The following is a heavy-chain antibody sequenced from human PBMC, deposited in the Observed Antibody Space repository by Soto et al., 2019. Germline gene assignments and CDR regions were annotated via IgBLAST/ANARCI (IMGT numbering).Heavy chain of an antibody. J-gene: IGHJ4*02. CDR2: INAGNGNT. CDR1: GYTFTSYA. Sequence: QVQLVQSGAEVKKPGASVKVSCKASGYTFTSYAMHWVRQAPGQRLEWMGWINAGNGNTKYSQKFQVRVTITRDTSASTAYMELSSLRSEDTAVYYCARVLRPITGTAPYDYWGQGTLVTVSS. D-gene: IGHD1-20*01. CDR3: ARVLRPITGTAPYDY. V-gene: IGHV1-3*01.